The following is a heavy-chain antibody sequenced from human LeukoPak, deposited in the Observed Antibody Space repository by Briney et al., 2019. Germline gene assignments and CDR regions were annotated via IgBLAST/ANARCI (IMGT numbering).Heavy chain of an antibody. V-gene: IGHV1-69*01. CDR3: ARDDYGDSRSSDY. CDR1: GGTFSSYA. Sequence: ASVKVSCKASGGTFSSYAISWVRQAAGQGLEWMGGIIPIFGTANYAQKLQGRVTITADEPTSTAYMELSSLRSEDAAVYYCARDDYGDSRSSDYWGQGTLVTVSS. D-gene: IGHD4-17*01. CDR2: IIPIFGTA. J-gene: IGHJ4*02.